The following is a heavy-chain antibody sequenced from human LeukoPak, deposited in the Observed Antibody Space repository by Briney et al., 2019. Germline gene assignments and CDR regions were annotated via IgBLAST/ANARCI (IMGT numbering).Heavy chain of an antibody. J-gene: IGHJ5*02. CDR3: AGLYYYDSSGYSWFDP. V-gene: IGHV4-61*01. CDR2: IYYSGST. D-gene: IGHD3-22*01. CDR1: GGSFSSGSYY. Sequence: SETLSLTCTVSGGSFSSGSYYWSWIRQPPGKGLEWIGYIYYSGSTNYNPSLKSRVTISVDTSKNQFSLKLSSVTAADTAVYYCAGLYYYDSSGYSWFDPWGQGTLVTVSS.